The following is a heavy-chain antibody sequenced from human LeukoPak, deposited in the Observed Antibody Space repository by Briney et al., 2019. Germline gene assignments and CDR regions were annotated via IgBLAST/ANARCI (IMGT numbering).Heavy chain of an antibody. J-gene: IGHJ5*02. D-gene: IGHD3-10*01. CDR3: ARGFVRPHRGNWFDP. CDR2: IYYGGST. CDR1: GGSISSGGYY. Sequence: SQTLSLTCTVSGGSISSGGYYWSWIRQHPGKGLEWIGYIYYGGSTYYNPSLKSRVTISVDTSKNQFSLKLSSVTAADTAVYYCARGFVRPHRGNWFDPWGQGTLVTVSS. V-gene: IGHV4-31*03.